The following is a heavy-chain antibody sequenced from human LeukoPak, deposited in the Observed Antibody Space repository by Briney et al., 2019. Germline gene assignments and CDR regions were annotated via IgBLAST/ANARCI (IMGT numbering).Heavy chain of an antibody. CDR3: AREDDILDALDI. CDR1: GYTFTGYY. J-gene: IGHJ3*02. V-gene: IGHV1-2*02. Sequence: ASVKVSCKASGYTFTGYYMHWVRQAPGQGLEWMGWINPNSGGTNYAQKFQGRVTMTRDTSISTAYMELSRLRSDDTAVYYCAREDDILDALDIWGQGTMVTVSS. D-gene: IGHD3-9*01. CDR2: INPNSGGT.